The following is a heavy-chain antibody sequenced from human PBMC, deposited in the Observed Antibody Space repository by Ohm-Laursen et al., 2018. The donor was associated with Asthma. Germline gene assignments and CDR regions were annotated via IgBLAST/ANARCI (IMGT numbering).Heavy chain of an antibody. Sequence: SLRLSCTASGFTFSSYWMSWVRQAPGKGLERVAIISSAETYKNYANSVKGRFTISKDNSKNTLFLQMNSLRPDDTAVYYCARRDFSGGDTNAAFDIWGQGTMVAVSS. CDR3: ARRDFSGGDTNAAFDI. CDR1: GFTFSSYW. J-gene: IGHJ3*02. D-gene: IGHD2-21*02. V-gene: IGHV3-30*03. CDR2: ISSAETYK.